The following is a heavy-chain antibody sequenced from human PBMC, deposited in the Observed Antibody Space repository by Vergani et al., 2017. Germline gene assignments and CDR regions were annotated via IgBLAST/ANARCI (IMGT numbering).Heavy chain of an antibody. D-gene: IGHD1-26*01. J-gene: IGHJ4*02. V-gene: IGHV6-1*01. CDR3: ARDRGGSYYSWHSDSHYFDY. Sequence: QVQLQQSGPGLVKPSQTLSLTCAISGDSVSSNSAAWNWIRQSPSRGLEWLGRTYYRSKWYNDYAVSVKSRITINPDTSKNQFSLQLNSVTPEDTAVYYCARDRGGSYYSWHSDSHYFDYWGQGTLVTVSS. CDR1: GDSVSSNSAA. CDR2: TYYRSKWYN.